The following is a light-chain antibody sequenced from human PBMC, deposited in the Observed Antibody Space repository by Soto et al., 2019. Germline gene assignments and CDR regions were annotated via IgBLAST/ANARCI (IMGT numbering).Light chain of an antibody. CDR3: QQRSNWRT. CDR1: QSVRSY. CDR2: EAS. V-gene: IGKV3-11*01. J-gene: IGKJ1*01. Sequence: EIVLTQSPATLSLSPGESATLSCRASQSVRSYLAWYQQKPGQAPRLLIYEASKRAAGIPDRFSGSGSGTDIPLTSSSLEPEVFAVYYCQQRSNWRTFGQGTKVEIK.